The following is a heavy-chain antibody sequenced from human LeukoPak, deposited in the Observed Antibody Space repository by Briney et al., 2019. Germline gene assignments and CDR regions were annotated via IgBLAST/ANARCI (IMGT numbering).Heavy chain of an antibody. Sequence: SETLSLTCTVSGGSISSYYWSWIRQPPGKGLEWIGYIYHSGSTNYNPSLKSRVTISVDTSKNQFSLNLTSVTAADTAVYYCARERYYYGGKTWFDPWGQGTLVTVSS. V-gene: IGHV4-59*12. D-gene: IGHD4-23*01. CDR2: IYHSGST. CDR1: GGSISSYY. J-gene: IGHJ5*02. CDR3: ARERYYYGGKTWFDP.